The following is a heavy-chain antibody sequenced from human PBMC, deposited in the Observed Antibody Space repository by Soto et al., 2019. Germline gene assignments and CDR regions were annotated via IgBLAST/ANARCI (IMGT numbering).Heavy chain of an antibody. D-gene: IGHD5-12*01. Sequence: GGSLRLSCAASGFTFSNAWMNWVRQAPGKGLEWVGRIKSKTDGGTTDYAAPVKGRFTISRDDSKNTLYLQMNSLKTEDTAVYYCTTGGRDIVATIDRLLVGYYYYYYGMDVWGQGTTVTVSS. CDR1: GFTFSNAW. V-gene: IGHV3-15*07. CDR3: TTGGRDIVATIDRLLVGYYYYYYGMDV. J-gene: IGHJ6*02. CDR2: IKSKTDGGTT.